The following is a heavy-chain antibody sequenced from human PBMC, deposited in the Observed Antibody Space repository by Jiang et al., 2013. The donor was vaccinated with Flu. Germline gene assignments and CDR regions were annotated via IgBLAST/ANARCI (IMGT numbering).Heavy chain of an antibody. Sequence: RLSCAASGFTFSSYSMNWVRQAPGKGLEWVSSISSSSSYIYYADSVKGRFTISRDNAKNSLYLQMNSLRAEDTAVYYCASGWVGATHYYGMDVWGQGTTVTVSS. J-gene: IGHJ6*02. CDR1: GFTFSSYS. CDR3: ASGWVGATHYYGMDV. D-gene: IGHD1-26*01. V-gene: IGHV3-21*01. CDR2: ISSSSSYI.